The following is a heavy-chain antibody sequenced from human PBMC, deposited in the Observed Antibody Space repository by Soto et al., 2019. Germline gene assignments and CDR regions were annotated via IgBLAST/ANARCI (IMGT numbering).Heavy chain of an antibody. CDR3: ARRSRGLVVAAIEVTDDAFDI. D-gene: IGHD2-15*01. CDR2: ISAYNGNT. J-gene: IGHJ3*02. Sequence: ASVKVSCKASGGTFSSYTISWVRQAPGQGLEWMGWISAYNGNTNYAQKLQGRVTMTTDTSTSTAYMELRSLRSDDTAVYYCARRSRGLVVAAIEVTDDAFDIWGQGTMVTVSS. V-gene: IGHV1-18*01. CDR1: GGTFSSYT.